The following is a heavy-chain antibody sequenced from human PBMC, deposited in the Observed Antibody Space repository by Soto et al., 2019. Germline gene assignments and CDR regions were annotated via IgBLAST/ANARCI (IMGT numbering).Heavy chain of an antibody. D-gene: IGHD2-21*01. Sequence: GGSLRLSCAASGFTFSSYEFNWVRQAPGKGLEWISYIGVSETSTYYAGSVRGRFTVSRDNAKNSVYLQMNSLTAEDTAPYYCAREELNCGGDCFAFWGRGALVTVSS. CDR3: AREELNCGGDCFAF. V-gene: IGHV3-48*03. CDR1: GFTFSSYE. J-gene: IGHJ4*02. CDR2: IGVSETST.